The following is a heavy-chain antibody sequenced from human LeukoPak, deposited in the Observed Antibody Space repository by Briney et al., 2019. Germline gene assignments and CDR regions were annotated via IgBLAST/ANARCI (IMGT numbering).Heavy chain of an antibody. D-gene: IGHD4-23*01. CDR2: IYHTGST. CDR3: ARDNRGYSVDY. CDR1: GGSIRNDNYY. J-gene: IGHJ4*02. Sequence: PSETLSLTCTVSGGSIRNDNYYWSWIRQHPGKGLEWIGYIYHTGSTYYNPSLKSRVTISVDTSNNQFSLKLRSVTAADTAVYYCARDNRGYSVDYWGQGTLVTVSS. V-gene: IGHV4-31*03.